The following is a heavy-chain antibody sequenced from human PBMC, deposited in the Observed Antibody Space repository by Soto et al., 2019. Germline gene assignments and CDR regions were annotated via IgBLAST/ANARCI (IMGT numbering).Heavy chain of an antibody. Sequence: QITLKESGPTLVKPTQTLTLTCTFSGFSLTTHEVGVGWIRQPPGKALEWLAFISWNDERRYRPSLKSRLTITKDTSKNQVVLTMTNVDPADTGTYFCAHRPPKYSTAWLAFDFWGQGTMVAVSS. CDR1: GFSLTTHEVG. J-gene: IGHJ3*01. CDR3: AHRPPKYSTAWLAFDF. D-gene: IGHD5-18*01. CDR2: ISWNDER. V-gene: IGHV2-5*01.